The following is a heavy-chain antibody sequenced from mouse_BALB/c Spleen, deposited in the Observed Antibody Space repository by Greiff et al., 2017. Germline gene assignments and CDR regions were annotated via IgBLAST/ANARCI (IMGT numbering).Heavy chain of an antibody. Sequence: VHLVESGPGLVAPSQSLSITCTVSGFSLTGYGVNWVRQPPGKGLEWLGMIWGDGSTDYNSALKSRLSISKDNSKSQVFLKMNSLQTDDTARYYCAREGVRRGYYFDYWGQGTTLTVSS. V-gene: IGHV2-6-7*01. D-gene: IGHD2-14*01. CDR1: GFSLTGYG. CDR3: AREGVRRGYYFDY. CDR2: IWGDGST. J-gene: IGHJ2*01.